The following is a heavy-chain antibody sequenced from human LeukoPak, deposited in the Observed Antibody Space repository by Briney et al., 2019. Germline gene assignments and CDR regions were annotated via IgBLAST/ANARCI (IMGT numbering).Heavy chain of an antibody. CDR2: ISAYLGNT. V-gene: IGHV1-18*01. J-gene: IGHJ4*02. CDR1: GYTFTSYG. D-gene: IGHD2-2*01. Sequence: SVKLSCKASGYTFTSYGISWVRQAPGQGLEWMGWISAYLGNTNYAQKLQGRVTMTTDTSTSTAYMELRSLRSDDTAVYYCARHHIVVVPAANGHYYYFDYWGQGTLVTVSS. CDR3: ARHHIVVVPAANGHYYYFDY.